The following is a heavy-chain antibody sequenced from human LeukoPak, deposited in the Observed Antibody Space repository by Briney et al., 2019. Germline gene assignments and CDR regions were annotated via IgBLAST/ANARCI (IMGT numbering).Heavy chain of an antibody. Sequence: GESLKISCKGSGYSFTSYWIGWVRQMPGKGLEWMGIIYPGDSDTRYSPSFQGQVTISADKSISTAYLQWSSLKASDTAMYYCARLRKHSSGWPYFDYWGQGTLVTVSS. CDR2: IYPGDSDT. CDR3: ARLRKHSSGWPYFDY. V-gene: IGHV5-51*01. J-gene: IGHJ4*02. D-gene: IGHD6-19*01. CDR1: GYSFTSYW.